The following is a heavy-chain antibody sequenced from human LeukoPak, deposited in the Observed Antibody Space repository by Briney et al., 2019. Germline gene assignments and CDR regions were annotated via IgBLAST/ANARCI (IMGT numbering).Heavy chain of an antibody. J-gene: IGHJ6*04. V-gene: IGHV1-46*01. CDR1: GYTFTSYY. Sequence: ASVKVSCKASGYTFTSYYMHWVRQAPGQGLEWMGIINPSGGGTSYAQKFQGRVTMTRDTSTSTVYMELSSLRSEDTAVYYCARGGPVAAINYYYYGMDVWGKGTTVTVSS. CDR3: ARGGPVAAINYYYYGMDV. CDR2: INPSGGGT. D-gene: IGHD2-15*01.